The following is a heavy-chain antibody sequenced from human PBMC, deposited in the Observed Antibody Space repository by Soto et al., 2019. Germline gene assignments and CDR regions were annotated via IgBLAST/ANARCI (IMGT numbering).Heavy chain of an antibody. D-gene: IGHD3-16*01. CDR2: IYYSGST. V-gene: IGHV4-59*08. Sequence: SETLSLTCTVSGGSISSYYWSWIRQPPGKGLEWIGYIYYSGSTNYNPSLKSRVTISVDTSKNQFSLKLSSVTAADTAVYYCARRWGDCWGQGTLVTVSS. J-gene: IGHJ4*02. CDR1: GGSISSYY. CDR3: ARRWGDC.